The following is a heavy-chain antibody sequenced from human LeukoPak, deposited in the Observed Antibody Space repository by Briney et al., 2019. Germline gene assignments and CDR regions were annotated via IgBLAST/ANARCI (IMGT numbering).Heavy chain of an antibody. V-gene: IGHV3-21*01. J-gene: IGHJ4*02. Sequence: GGSLRLSCPASGFTFSSYSMNWVRQAPGKGLEWVSSISSNSSYIYYADSVKGRFTISRDNAKNSLYLQMNSLRAEDTAVYYCAREVDCGGDCSDYWGQGTLVTVSS. D-gene: IGHD2-21*01. CDR3: AREVDCGGDCSDY. CDR2: ISSNSSYI. CDR1: GFTFSSYS.